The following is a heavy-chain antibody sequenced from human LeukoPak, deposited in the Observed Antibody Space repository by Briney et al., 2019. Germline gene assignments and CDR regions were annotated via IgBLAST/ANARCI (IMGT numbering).Heavy chain of an antibody. J-gene: IGHJ4*02. D-gene: IGHD3-22*01. CDR2: ISSSGSTM. Sequence: GGSLRLSCAASGFTFNGYSMNWVRQAPGKGLEWVSYISSSGSTMYYADSVKGRFTISRDNSQSTLYLQMNSLRAEDTAVYYCARARNNYDSSGYSALDYWGQGTLVTVSS. CDR3: ARARNNYDSSGYSALDY. CDR1: GFTFNGYS. V-gene: IGHV3-48*01.